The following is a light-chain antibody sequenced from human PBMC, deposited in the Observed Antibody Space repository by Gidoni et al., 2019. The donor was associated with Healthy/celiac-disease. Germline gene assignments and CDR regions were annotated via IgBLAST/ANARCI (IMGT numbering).Light chain of an antibody. Sequence: SQSISSWLAWYQQKPGKAPKLLIYKASSLESGVPSRFSGSGSGTEFTLTISSLQPDDFATYYCQQYNSYSCSFGQGTKLEIK. CDR3: QQYNSYSCS. J-gene: IGKJ2*04. CDR2: KAS. V-gene: IGKV1-5*03. CDR1: QSISSW.